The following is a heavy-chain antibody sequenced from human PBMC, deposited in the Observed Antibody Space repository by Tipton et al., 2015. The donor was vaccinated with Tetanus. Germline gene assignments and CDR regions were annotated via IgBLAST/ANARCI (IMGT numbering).Heavy chain of an antibody. CDR2: IYYSGST. D-gene: IGHD2-21*02. V-gene: IGHV4-59*01. Sequence: TLSLTCTVSGGSTSSYYWSWIRQPPGKGLEWIGYIYYSGSTNYNPSPKSRVTISVDTSKNQFSLKLSSVTAADTAVYYCARVSCGGDCYTDAFDIWGQGTMVTVSS. CDR1: GGSTSSYY. CDR3: ARVSCGGDCYTDAFDI. J-gene: IGHJ3*02.